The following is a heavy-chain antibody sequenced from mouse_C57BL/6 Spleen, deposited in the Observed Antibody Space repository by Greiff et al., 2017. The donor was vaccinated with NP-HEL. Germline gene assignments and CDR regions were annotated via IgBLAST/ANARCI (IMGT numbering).Heavy chain of an antibody. CDR1: GYAFSSYW. J-gene: IGHJ4*01. CDR3: ARSLDYGSSNYYAMDY. CDR2: IYPGDGDT. D-gene: IGHD1-1*01. Sequence: QVQLQQSGAELVKPGASVKISCKASGYAFSSYWMNWVKQRPGKGLEWIGQIYPGDGDTNYNGKFKGKATLTADKSSSTAYMQLSSLTSEDSAVYFCARSLDYGSSNYYAMDYWGQGTSVTVSS. V-gene: IGHV1-80*01.